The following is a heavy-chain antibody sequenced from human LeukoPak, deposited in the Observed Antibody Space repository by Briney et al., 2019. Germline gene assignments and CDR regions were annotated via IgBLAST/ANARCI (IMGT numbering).Heavy chain of an antibody. J-gene: IGHJ4*02. D-gene: IGHD2-2*02. V-gene: IGHV1-2*02. Sequence: ASVKVSCKASGYTFTGYYMHWVRQAPGQGLEWMGWINPNSGGTNYAQKFQGRVTMTRDTSISTAYMELRRLRSDGTAVYYCARGDIVVVPAAILLYYFDYWGQGTLVTVSS. CDR3: ARGDIVVVPAAILLYYFDY. CDR1: GYTFTGYY. CDR2: INPNSGGT.